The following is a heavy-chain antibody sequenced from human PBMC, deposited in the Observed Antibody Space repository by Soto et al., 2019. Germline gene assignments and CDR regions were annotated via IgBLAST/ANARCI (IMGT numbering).Heavy chain of an antibody. Sequence: QITLKESGPTLVRPTQTLTLTCTVSGFSLDTWGVGVGWIRQPPGKAPEWPALIYWDDDKRYSPSLKNRLTITKDTSKNQVVLTVTNMDPVDTVTYYCARALGSWGSYYFDHWGQGTLVTVSS. CDR3: ARALGSWGSYYFDH. D-gene: IGHD3-16*01. V-gene: IGHV2-5*02. J-gene: IGHJ4*02. CDR2: IYWDDDK. CDR1: GFSLDTWGVG.